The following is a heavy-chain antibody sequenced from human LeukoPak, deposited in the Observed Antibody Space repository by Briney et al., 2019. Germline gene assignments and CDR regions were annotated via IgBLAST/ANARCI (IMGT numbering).Heavy chain of an antibody. J-gene: IGHJ4*02. Sequence: SETLSLTCSVSGGSISDDYWSWIRLPPGKGLEWIGYIYYSGSTNYNPSLSNRVTISVDTSKNQFSLRLSSVTAADTAVYYCARRGVAAGEIDFWGQGTLVTVSS. CDR3: ARRGVAAGEIDF. CDR2: IYYSGST. D-gene: IGHD6-19*01. V-gene: IGHV4-59*08. CDR1: GGSISDDY.